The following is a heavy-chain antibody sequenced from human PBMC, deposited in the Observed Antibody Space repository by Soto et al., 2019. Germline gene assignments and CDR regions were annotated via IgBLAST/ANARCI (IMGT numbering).Heavy chain of an antibody. J-gene: IGHJ4*02. CDR1: GFSVSNYH. V-gene: IGHV3-66*01. CDR3: AGGRDYSKGGDH. CDR2: MTVGDVP. Sequence: EVQLVDSGGGLVQPGGSLRLSCAASGFSVSNYHMNWVRQAPGKGPEWVAIMTVGDVPYYADSVSGRFTNSRDISRNTVYLQMNSLRGDDTAVYYCAGGRDYSKGGDHWGQGTLVIVSS. D-gene: IGHD4-4*01.